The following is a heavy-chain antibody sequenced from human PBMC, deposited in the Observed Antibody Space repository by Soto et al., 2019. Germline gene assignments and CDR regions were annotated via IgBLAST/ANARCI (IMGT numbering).Heavy chain of an antibody. CDR2: ISYDGSNK. D-gene: IGHD3-10*01. CDR3: ARDKLQGRGSGSYRPHYYYYYYGMDV. J-gene: IGHJ6*02. Sequence: GGSLRLSCAGSGFTFSSYAMHWVRQAPGKGLEWVAVISYDGSNKYYADSVKGRFTISRDNSKNTLYLQMNSLRAEDTAVYYCARDKLQGRGSGSYRPHYYYYYYGMDVWGQGTTVTVSS. V-gene: IGHV3-30-3*01. CDR1: GFTFSSYA.